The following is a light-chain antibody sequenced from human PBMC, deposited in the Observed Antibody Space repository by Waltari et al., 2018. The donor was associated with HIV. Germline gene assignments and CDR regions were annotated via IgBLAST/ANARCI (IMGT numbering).Light chain of an antibody. CDR1: QAIFNY. CDR3: QRYNSAPYT. J-gene: IGKJ3*01. CDR2: GVS. V-gene: IGKV1-27*01. Sequence: DIQMTQSPSSLSASVGARVTITCRASQAIFNYLALYQQKPGKVPKLLIYGVSTLQVGVPARFSGSGSGTDFTLTISSLQPEDVATYYCQRYNSAPYTFGPGTKVDIK.